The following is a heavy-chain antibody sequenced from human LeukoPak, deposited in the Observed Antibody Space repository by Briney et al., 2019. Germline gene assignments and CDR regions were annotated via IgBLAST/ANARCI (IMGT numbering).Heavy chain of an antibody. J-gene: IGHJ4*02. D-gene: IGHD3-22*01. CDR2: INPNSGGT. Sequence: ASVKVSCKVSGYTLTELSMHWVRQAPGQGLEWMGWINPNSGGTNYAQKFQGRVTMTRDTSISTAYMELSRLRSDDTAVYYCARDLQYYYDSSGYPDLDYWGQGTLATVSS. CDR1: GYTLTELS. CDR3: ARDLQYYYDSSGYPDLDY. V-gene: IGHV1-2*02.